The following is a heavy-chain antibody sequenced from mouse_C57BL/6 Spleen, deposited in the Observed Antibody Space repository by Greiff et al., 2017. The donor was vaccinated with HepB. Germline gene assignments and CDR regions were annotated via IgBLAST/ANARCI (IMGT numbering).Heavy chain of an antibody. CDR2: ISSGGDYI. Sequence: EVKLMESGEGLVKPGGSLKLSCAASGFTFSSYAMSWVRQTPEKRLEWVAYISSGGDYIYYADTVKGRFTISRDTARNNLYLQMSSLKSEDTAMYYCTRDGDDYELYAMDYWGQGTSVTVSS. CDR3: TRDGDDYELYAMDY. D-gene: IGHD2-4*01. J-gene: IGHJ4*01. V-gene: IGHV5-9-1*02. CDR1: GFTFSSYA.